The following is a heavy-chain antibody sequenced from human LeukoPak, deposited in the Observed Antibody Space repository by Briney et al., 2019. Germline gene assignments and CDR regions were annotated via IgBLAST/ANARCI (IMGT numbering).Heavy chain of an antibody. D-gene: IGHD5-18*01. V-gene: IGHV3-7*01. CDR3: ARHLSGVTGYSYGRGIDY. CDR1: GFTFSSYW. CDR2: IKKDGSEN. J-gene: IGHJ4*02. Sequence: GGSLRLSCAASGFTFSSYWMSWVRQAPGKGLEWVANIKKDGSENYYVDSVKGRFTISRDNAKKSLYLQMKSLRAEDTAAYYCARHLSGVTGYSYGRGIDYWGQGTLVTVSS.